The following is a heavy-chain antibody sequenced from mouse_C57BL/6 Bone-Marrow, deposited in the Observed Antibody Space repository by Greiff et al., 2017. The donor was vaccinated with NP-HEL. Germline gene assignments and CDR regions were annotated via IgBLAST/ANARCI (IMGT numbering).Heavy chain of an antibody. CDR1: GYTFTSYW. Sequence: QVQLQQPGAELVKPGASVKLSCKASGYTFTSYWMHWVKQRPGQGLEWIGMIHPNSGSTNYNEKFKSKATLTVDKSSSTAYMQLSSLTSEDSAVYYCATYSNYERVSFAYWGQGTLVTVSA. J-gene: IGHJ3*01. CDR3: ATYSNYERVSFAY. D-gene: IGHD2-5*01. V-gene: IGHV1-64*01. CDR2: IHPNSGST.